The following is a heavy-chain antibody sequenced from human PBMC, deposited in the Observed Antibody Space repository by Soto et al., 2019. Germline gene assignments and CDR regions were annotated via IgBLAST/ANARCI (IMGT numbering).Heavy chain of an antibody. J-gene: IGHJ6*02. CDR1: GFTLSDYW. CDR2: MNSDGSST. D-gene: IGHD3-22*01. V-gene: IGHV3-74*01. CDR3: ARAGSVALTSQYYCVLYV. Sequence: GGSLRLSCASSGFTLSDYWMHWVRQAPGKGLVWVSRMNSDGSSTNYADSVKGRFIIFRDNAKNTLYLQMDSLRAEDTAVYYCARAGSVALTSQYYCVLYVWGQGTKVTVSS.